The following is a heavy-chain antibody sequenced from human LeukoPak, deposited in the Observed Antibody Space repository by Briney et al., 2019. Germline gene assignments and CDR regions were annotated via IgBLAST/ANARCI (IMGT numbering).Heavy chain of an antibody. D-gene: IGHD3-22*01. CDR1: GFTFSSYS. V-gene: IGHV3-21*01. J-gene: IGHJ4*02. CDR3: ARDAGRGYYDSSGHYYAFDY. CDR2: ISSSSSYI. Sequence: GGSLRLSCAASGFTFSSYSMNWVRQAPGKGLEWVSSISSSSSYIYYADSVKGRFTISRDNAKNSLYLQMNSLRAEDTAVYYCARDAGRGYYDSSGHYYAFDYWGQGTLVTVSS.